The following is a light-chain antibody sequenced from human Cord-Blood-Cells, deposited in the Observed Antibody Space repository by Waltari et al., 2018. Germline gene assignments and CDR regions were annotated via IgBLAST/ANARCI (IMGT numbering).Light chain of an antibody. V-gene: IGKV1-39*01. CDR2: AAS. CDR3: QQSYSTPYT. Sequence: DIQMTQSPSSLSASVGDRVTITCRASQSISSYLNWYQQKPGKATKLLIYAASSLQSGVPSRFSGSGSGTDFTLTISSLQPEDFATYYCQQSYSTPYTVGQGTKLAIK. J-gene: IGKJ2*01. CDR1: QSISSY.